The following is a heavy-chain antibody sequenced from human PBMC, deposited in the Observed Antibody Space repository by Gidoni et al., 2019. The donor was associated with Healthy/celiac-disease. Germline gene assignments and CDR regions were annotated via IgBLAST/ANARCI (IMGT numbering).Heavy chain of an antibody. CDR3: ASSPGWWHTSLPFWFDP. J-gene: IGHJ5*02. Sequence: EVQLVESGGGLVQPGRSLRLSCAASGFTFDDYAMHWVRQAPGKGLEWVSGISWNSGSIGYADSVKGRFTISRDNAKNSLYLQMNSLRAEDTALYYCASSPGWWHTSLPFWFDPWGQGTLVTVSS. CDR2: ISWNSGSI. V-gene: IGHV3-9*01. CDR1: GFTFDDYA. D-gene: IGHD2-15*01.